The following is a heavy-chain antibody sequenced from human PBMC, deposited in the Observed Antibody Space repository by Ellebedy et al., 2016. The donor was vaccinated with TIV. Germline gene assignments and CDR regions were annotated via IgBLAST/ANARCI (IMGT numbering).Heavy chain of an antibody. V-gene: IGHV3-33*01. CDR2: IWYDGSNK. CDR1: GFTFSSYG. D-gene: IGHD6-19*01. Sequence: GESLKISCAASGFTFSSYGMHWVRQAPGKGLEWVAVIWYDGSNKYYADSVKGRFTISRDNSKNTLYLQMNSLRAEDTAVYYCARETRGKVAGTFRYGMDVWGQGTTVTVSS. J-gene: IGHJ6*02. CDR3: ARETRGKVAGTFRYGMDV.